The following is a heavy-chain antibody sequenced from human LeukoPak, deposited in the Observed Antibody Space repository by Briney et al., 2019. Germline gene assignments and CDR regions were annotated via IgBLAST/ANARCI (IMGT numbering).Heavy chain of an antibody. CDR3: ARHVPGIAVAGTGAFDY. CDR2: IYYSGST. D-gene: IGHD6-19*01. V-gene: IGHV4-59*08. CDR1: GTFVSGFY. Sequence: SETLSLTCTVSGTFVSGFYWTWIRQPPGKGLEWIGYIYYSGSTNYNPSLKSRVTISVDTSKNQFSLKLSSVTAADTAVYYCARHVPGIAVAGTGAFDYWGQGTLVTVSS. J-gene: IGHJ4*02.